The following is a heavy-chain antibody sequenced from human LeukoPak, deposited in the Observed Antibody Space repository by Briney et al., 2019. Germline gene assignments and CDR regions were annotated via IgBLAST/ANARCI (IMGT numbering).Heavy chain of an antibody. CDR3: ARERAAYCTGDCHSFDY. CDR2: IYYSEST. V-gene: IGHV4-30-4*01. J-gene: IGHJ4*02. Sequence: SETLSLTCTVSGGSISSGDYYWNWIRQSPGKGLEWIGYIYYSESTYYNPSLRSRVTISIDRSKDQFSLKTISVTAADTATYFCARERAAYCTGDCHSFDYWGQGILVTVSS. CDR1: GGSISSGDYY. D-gene: IGHD2-21*02.